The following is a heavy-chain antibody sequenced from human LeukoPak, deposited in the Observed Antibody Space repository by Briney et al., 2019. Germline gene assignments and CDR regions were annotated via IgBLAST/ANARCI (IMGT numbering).Heavy chain of an antibody. CDR2: IYYSGST. Sequence: SETLSLTCTVSGGSISSSSYYWGWIRQPPGKGLEWIGSIYYSGSTYYNPSLKSRVTTSVDTSKNQFSLKLSSVTAAGTAVYYCARHPVGSSGWGYYFDYWGQGTLVTVSS. J-gene: IGHJ4*02. D-gene: IGHD6-19*01. CDR1: GGSISSSSYY. V-gene: IGHV4-39*01. CDR3: ARHPVGSSGWGYYFDY.